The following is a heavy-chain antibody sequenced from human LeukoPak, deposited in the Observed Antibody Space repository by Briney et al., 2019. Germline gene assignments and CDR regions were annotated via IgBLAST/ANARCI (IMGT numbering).Heavy chain of an antibody. V-gene: IGHV4-38-2*01. J-gene: IGHJ4*02. D-gene: IGHD2-2*02. CDR1: GYSISSGYY. CDR3: ARKYCRSASCYSFDY. Sequence: SETLSLTCAVSGYSISSGYYWGWIRQPPGKGLEWIGCIYHSGNTYYNPSLKSRVTISVDTSKNQFSLKLSSVTAADTAVYYCARKYCRSASCYSFDYWGQGTLVTVSS. CDR2: IYHSGNT.